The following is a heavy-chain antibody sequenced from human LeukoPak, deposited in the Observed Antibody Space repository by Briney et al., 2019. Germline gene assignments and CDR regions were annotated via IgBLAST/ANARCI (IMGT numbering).Heavy chain of an antibody. CDR3: ARGSAEIGVPPDYGDYDYFDY. D-gene: IGHD4-17*01. V-gene: IGHV1-8*03. J-gene: IGHJ4*02. Sequence: GASVKVSCKASGYTFTSYDINWVRQATGQGLEWMGWMNPNSGNTGYAQKFQGRVTITRNTSISTAYMELSSLRSEDTAVYYCARGSAEIGVPPDYGDYDYFDYWGQGTLVTVSS. CDR1: GYTFTSYD. CDR2: MNPNSGNT.